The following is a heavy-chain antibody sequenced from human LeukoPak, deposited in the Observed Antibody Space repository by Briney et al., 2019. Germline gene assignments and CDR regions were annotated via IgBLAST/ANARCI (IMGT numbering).Heavy chain of an antibody. CDR2: INHSGST. J-gene: IGHJ4*02. CDR3: AREGGTTVVTPYYFDY. Sequence: PSETLSLTCAVYGGSFSGYYWSWIRQPPGKGLEWIGEINHSGSTNYNPSLKSRVTISVGTSKNQFSLKLSSVTAADTAVYYCAREGGTTVVTPYYFDYWGQGTLVTVSS. CDR1: GGSFSGYY. V-gene: IGHV4-34*01. D-gene: IGHD4-23*01.